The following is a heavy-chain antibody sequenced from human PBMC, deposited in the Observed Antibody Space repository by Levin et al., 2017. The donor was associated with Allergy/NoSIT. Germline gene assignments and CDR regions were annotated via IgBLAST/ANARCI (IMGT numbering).Heavy chain of an antibody. CDR1: GGSISSGDYY. V-gene: IGHV4-30-4*01. D-gene: IGHD3-16*02. CDR3: ARESTGITFGGVIGH. CDR2: IYYSGST. Sequence: SETLSLTCTVSGGSISSGDYYWSWIRQPPGKGLEWIGYIYYSGSTYYNPSLKSRVTISVDTSKNQFSLKLSSVTAADTAVYYCARESTGITFGGVIGHWGQGTLVTVSS. J-gene: IGHJ4*02.